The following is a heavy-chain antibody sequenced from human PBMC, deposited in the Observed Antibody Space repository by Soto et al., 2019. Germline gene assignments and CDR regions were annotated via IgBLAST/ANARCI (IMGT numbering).Heavy chain of an antibody. D-gene: IGHD6-19*01. J-gene: IGHJ6*02. CDR3: ARPGGAGAPDYYYYYGMDV. V-gene: IGHV5-10-1*01. CDR1: GYIFTSYW. Sequence: GESLKISCKGSGYIFTSYWISWVRQMPGKGLEWMGRIDPSDSYTNYSPSFQGHVTISADKSISTAYLQWSSLKASDTAMYYCARPGGAGAPDYYYYYGMDVWGQGTTVTVFS. CDR2: IDPSDSYT.